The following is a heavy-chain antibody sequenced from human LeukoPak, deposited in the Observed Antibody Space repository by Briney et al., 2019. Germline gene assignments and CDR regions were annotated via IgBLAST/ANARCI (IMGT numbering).Heavy chain of an antibody. CDR1: GYTFTSYD. CDR3: ARGNILTDPYYYYGMDV. Sequence: GASVKVSCKASGYTFTSYDINWVRQATGQGLEWMGWMKPNSGNTGYAQKFQGRVTMTRNTSISTAYMELSSLRSEDTAVYYCARGNILTDPYYYYGMDVWGQGTTVTVSS. V-gene: IGHV1-8*01. D-gene: IGHD3-9*01. CDR2: MKPNSGNT. J-gene: IGHJ6*02.